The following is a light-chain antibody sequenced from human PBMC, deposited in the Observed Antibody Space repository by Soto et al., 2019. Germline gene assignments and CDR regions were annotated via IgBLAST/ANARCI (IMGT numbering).Light chain of an antibody. CDR1: QNIHTN. CDR2: GAS. J-gene: IGKJ1*01. Sequence: GVTQSPATLSVSPGERATLSCRAGQNIHTNLAWYQQKPGQAPRLLIYGASTRATGVPARFSGSGSGTEFTLTISSLQSEDFAVYYCQQYNNWPWTFGQGTKVDI. V-gene: IGKV3-15*01. CDR3: QQYNNWPWT.